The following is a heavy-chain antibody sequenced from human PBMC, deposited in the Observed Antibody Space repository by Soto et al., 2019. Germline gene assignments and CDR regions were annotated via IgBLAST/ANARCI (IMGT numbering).Heavy chain of an antibody. D-gene: IGHD3-10*02. CDR3: ARHRGDYVSADY. CDR1: GGSIDSYY. Sequence: SETLSLTCPVSGGSIDSYYWSWILPSAGKGLEWIGRIYSSGSTNYNPSLNSRVTMSVDTSKNQFSLRLSSVTAADTAVYCCARHRGDYVSADYWGQGPLVT. V-gene: IGHV4-4*07. J-gene: IGHJ4*02. CDR2: IYSSGST.